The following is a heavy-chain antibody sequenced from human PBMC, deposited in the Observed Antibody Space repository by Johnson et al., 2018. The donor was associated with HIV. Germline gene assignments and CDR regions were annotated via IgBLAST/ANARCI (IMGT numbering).Heavy chain of an antibody. Sequence: QVQLVESGGGVVQPGRSLRLSCAASGFTFSSYAMHWVRQAPGKGLEWVAVISYDGSNKYYADSVKDRFTISRDNSKNTVYLQMNSLRAEDTAVYYCARDRLLATIPLRKSWGDAFDIWGQGAMVTVSS. J-gene: IGHJ3*02. D-gene: IGHD5-12*01. V-gene: IGHV3-30*04. CDR2: ISYDGSNK. CDR3: ARDRLLATIPLRKSWGDAFDI. CDR1: GFTFSSYA.